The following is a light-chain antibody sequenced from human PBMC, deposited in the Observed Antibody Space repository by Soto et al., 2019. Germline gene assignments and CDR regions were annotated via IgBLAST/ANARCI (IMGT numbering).Light chain of an antibody. CDR3: QKYNSGLIT. Sequence: DIQMTQSPSSLSASVGDRVTITCRASQVIGNYLAWYQQKPGKVPKLLIYGAYTLQSAVPSRFSGSGSGTDFTRTISSLQPEDVAIYYCQKYNSGLITFGRGTRLEIK. CDR2: GAY. J-gene: IGKJ5*01. CDR1: QVIGNY. V-gene: IGKV1-27*01.